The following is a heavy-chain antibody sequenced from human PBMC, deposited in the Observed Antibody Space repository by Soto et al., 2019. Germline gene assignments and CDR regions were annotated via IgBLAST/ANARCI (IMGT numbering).Heavy chain of an antibody. V-gene: IGHV3-23*01. CDR3: AKRFTLFGEVKFSTDFDY. CDR1: GFTFSSHA. Sequence: EVQLLESGGGLVQPEGSLRLSCAASGFTFSSHAMSWVRQAPGKGLEWVSAISYSGSNTYYTDSVKGRFTISRDNSKNTLYLQMNSLRVEDTAIYYCAKRFTLFGEVKFSTDFDYWGQGTLVTVSS. D-gene: IGHD3-3*01. J-gene: IGHJ4*02. CDR2: ISYSGSNT.